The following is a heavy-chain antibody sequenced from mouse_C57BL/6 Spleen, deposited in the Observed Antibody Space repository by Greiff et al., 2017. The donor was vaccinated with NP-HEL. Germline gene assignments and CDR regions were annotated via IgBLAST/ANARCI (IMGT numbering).Heavy chain of an antibody. CDR1: GFTFSSYT. V-gene: IGHV5-9*01. CDR3: AREDGYYFDY. D-gene: IGHD2-3*01. J-gene: IGHJ2*01. CDR2: ISGGGGNT. Sequence: EVQGVESGGGLVKPGGSLKLSCAASGFTFSSYTMSWVRQTPEKRLEWVATISGGGGNTYYPDSVKGRFTISRDNAKNTLYLQMSSLRSEDTALYYCAREDGYYFDYWGQGTTLTVSS.